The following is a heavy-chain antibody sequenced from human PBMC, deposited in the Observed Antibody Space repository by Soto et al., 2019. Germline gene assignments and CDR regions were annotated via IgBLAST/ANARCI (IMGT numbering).Heavy chain of an antibody. CDR2: MNSDGSST. Sequence: GVLGFTISDLGGRRVRKDKGKGLVRVSRMNSDGSSTSYADSVKGRFTSSRDNAKNTLYLQMDSLGAEDTAIYYCAKVVGDGNDYYDFWGQGTLVTGSS. CDR1: GFTISDLG. J-gene: IGHJ4*02. D-gene: IGHD3-22*01. CDR3: AKVVGDGNDYYDF. V-gene: IGHV3-74*01.